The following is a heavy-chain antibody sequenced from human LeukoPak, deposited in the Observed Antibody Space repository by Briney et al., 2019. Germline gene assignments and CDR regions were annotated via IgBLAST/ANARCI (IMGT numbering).Heavy chain of an antibody. CDR2: IIPIFGTA. V-gene: IGHV1-69*06. CDR1: GGTFSSHA. Sequence: GASVKVSCKASGGTFSSHAISWVRQAPGQGLEWMGGIIPIFGTANYAQKFQGRVTITADKSTSTAYMELSSLRSEDTAVYYCARGRVLLGYMDVWGKGTTVTVSS. CDR3: ARGRVLLGYMDV. J-gene: IGHJ6*03. D-gene: IGHD3-10*01.